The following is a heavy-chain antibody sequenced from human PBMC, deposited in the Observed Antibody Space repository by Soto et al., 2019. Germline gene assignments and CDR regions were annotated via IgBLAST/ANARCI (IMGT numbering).Heavy chain of an antibody. D-gene: IGHD3-16*01. CDR2: IYSGGST. CDR3: ARDPWAADY. Sequence: GGSLRLSCAASGFTVSTKYMSWVRQAPGKGLEWVSVIYSGGSTFYADSVRGRFTISRDNSKNTVNLQVNSLRAEDTAVYYCARDPWAADYWGQGTLVTVSS. V-gene: IGHV3-66*01. J-gene: IGHJ4*02. CDR1: GFTVSTKY.